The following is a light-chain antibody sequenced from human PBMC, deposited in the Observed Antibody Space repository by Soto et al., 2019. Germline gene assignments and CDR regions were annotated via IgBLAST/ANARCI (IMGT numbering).Light chain of an antibody. J-gene: IGKJ1*01. CDR2: GAS. Sequence: EIVLTQSPGTLSFSPGQRATLSCRASQSVSSSQLAWYQQKPGQAPRLLMYGASSRATGIPDRLSGSGSGTDFTLTISSLQPDDFATYYCQQYNSFQAFGQGTKVDIK. V-gene: IGKV3-20*01. CDR3: QQYNSFQA. CDR1: QSVSSSQ.